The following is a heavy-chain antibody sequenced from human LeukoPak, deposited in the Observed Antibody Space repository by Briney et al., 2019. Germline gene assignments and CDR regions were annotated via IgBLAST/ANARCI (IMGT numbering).Heavy chain of an antibody. CDR1: GFPLSNHY. D-gene: IGHD1-7*01. CDR3: TPHRDGNYPFDY. V-gene: IGHV3-11*04. J-gene: IGHJ4*02. Sequence: GGSLRLSCTVSGFPLSNHYMTWIRQAPGKGLEYVSYSSQAGSDIFYADSVKGRFTISRDSAKNSLYLQMSSLRDDDTAVYYCTPHRDGNYPFDYWGQGTLVTVST. CDR2: SSQAGSDI.